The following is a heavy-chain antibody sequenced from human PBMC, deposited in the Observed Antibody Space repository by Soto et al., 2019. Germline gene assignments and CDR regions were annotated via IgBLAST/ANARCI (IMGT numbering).Heavy chain of an antibody. J-gene: IGHJ6*02. V-gene: IGHV3-23*01. Sequence: GGSLRLSCAASGFTFSSYAMSWVRQALGKGLEWVSAISGSGGSTYYADSVKGRFTISRDNSKNTLYLQMNSLRAEDTAVYYCAIDVAMDTAIQDYYYYGMDVWGQGTTVTVSS. CDR1: GFTFSSYA. CDR2: ISGSGGST. D-gene: IGHD5-18*01. CDR3: AIDVAMDTAIQDYYYYGMDV.